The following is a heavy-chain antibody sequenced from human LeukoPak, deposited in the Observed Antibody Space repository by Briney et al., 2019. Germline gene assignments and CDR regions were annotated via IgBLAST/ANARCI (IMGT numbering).Heavy chain of an antibody. Sequence: GGSLRLSCAASGFTFSSYAMSWVRQAPGKGLEWVSAISGSGGSTYYADSVKGRFTISRDNSKNTLYLQMNSLRAEDTAVYYCVKDSMIVVVYYFDYWGQGTLVTVSS. CDR1: GFTFSSYA. CDR3: VKDSMIVVVYYFDY. CDR2: ISGSGGST. D-gene: IGHD3-22*01. J-gene: IGHJ4*02. V-gene: IGHV3-23*01.